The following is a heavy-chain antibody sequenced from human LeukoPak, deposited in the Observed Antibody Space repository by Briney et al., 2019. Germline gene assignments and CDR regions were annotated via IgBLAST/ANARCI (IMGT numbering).Heavy chain of an antibody. CDR3: AKALVGATFIFDN. CDR1: GFTFRHSW. CDR2: LSGSGGTT. J-gene: IGHJ4*02. V-gene: IGHV3-23*01. Sequence: GGSLRLSCAASGFTFRHSWLSWIRQAPGKGLEWVSALSGSGGTTYYADSVKGRFTISRDNSKNRLYLQMNSLRAEDTAVYYCAKALVGATFIFDNWGQGTLVTVSS. D-gene: IGHD1-26*01.